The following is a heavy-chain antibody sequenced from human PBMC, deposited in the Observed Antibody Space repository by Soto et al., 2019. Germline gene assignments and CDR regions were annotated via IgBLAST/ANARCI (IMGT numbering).Heavy chain of an antibody. Sequence: EVQLVEAGGGLVQPGRSLRLSCAAAGFTFNDDAMHWVRQAPGKGLELVSGVNWTSGFIVYAASVKGRFTISRDNAKNSLYIQMTSLSPEDTSLYFCARDMVYVDFSLVAGLEYWGMETLVTVSS. CDR2: VNWTSGFI. CDR1: GFTFNDDA. D-gene: IGHD4-17*01. V-gene: IGHV3-9*01. CDR3: ARDMVYVDFSLVAGLEY. J-gene: IGHJ4*02.